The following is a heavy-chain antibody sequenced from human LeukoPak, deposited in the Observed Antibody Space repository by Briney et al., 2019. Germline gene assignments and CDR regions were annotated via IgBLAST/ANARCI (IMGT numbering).Heavy chain of an antibody. CDR1: GGSFSGYY. Sequence: PSETLSLTCAVYGGSFSGYYWSWIRQPPGKGLEWIREINHSGSTNYNPSLKSRVTISVDTSKNQFSLKLSSVTAADTAVYYCARGRSGSYFWGQGTLVTVSS. CDR3: ARGRSGSYF. CDR2: INHSGST. D-gene: IGHD1-26*01. J-gene: IGHJ4*02. V-gene: IGHV4-34*01.